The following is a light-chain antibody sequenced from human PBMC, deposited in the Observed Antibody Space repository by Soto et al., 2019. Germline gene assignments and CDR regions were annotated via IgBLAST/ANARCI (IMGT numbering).Light chain of an antibody. J-gene: IGKJ4*01. Sequence: EIVLTQSPGTLSLSPGERATLSCRASQSVSSSYLAWYQQKPGQAPRQLIYGASSRATGIPDRFSGSGSGTDFTLTITMLEPEDSAVYYCQHYRTSFGGGTRVEIK. CDR1: QSVSSSY. CDR2: GAS. V-gene: IGKV3-20*01. CDR3: QHYRTS.